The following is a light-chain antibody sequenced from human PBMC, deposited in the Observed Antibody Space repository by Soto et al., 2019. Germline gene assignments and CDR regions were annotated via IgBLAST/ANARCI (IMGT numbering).Light chain of an antibody. Sequence: QSVLTQPTSVSGAPGQRVTISFTGSSSNIGAGYDVHWYQQLPGTAPKLLIYGNSNRPSGVPDRFSGSKSGTSASLAITGLQAEDEADYYCQSYDSSLSGYVFGTGT. J-gene: IGLJ1*01. CDR3: QSYDSSLSGYV. CDR1: SSNIGAGYD. V-gene: IGLV1-40*01. CDR2: GNS.